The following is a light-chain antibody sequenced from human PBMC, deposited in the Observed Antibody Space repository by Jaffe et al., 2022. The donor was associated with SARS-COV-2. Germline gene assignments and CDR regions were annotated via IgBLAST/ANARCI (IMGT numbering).Light chain of an antibody. J-gene: IGLJ2*01. Sequence: QSALTQPASVSESPGQSITISCTGTSSDVGGYNYVSWYQQHPGKAPKLMIYDVSNRPSGISNRFSGSKSGNTASLTISGLRAEDEADYYCSSYTTSSTLVFGGGTKLTVL. CDR3: SSYTTSSTLV. CDR1: SSDVGGYNY. CDR2: DVS. V-gene: IGLV2-14*01.